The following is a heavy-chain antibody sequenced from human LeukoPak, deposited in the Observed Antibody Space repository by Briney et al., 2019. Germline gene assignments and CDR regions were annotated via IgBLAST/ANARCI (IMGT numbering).Heavy chain of an antibody. CDR2: TSYSGGNT. J-gene: IGHJ5*02. V-gene: IGHV3-23*01. D-gene: IGHD2-15*01. CDR1: GFTFSDYA. Sequence: GGSLRLSCAASGFTFSDYAMNWVRQALGRGLEWVSTTSYSGGNTYYADPVKGRFTISRDNSKNTLYLQMNSLRAEDTAIYYCAKARYCSGGTCPEWFDPWGQGTLVTVSS. CDR3: AKARYCSGGTCPEWFDP.